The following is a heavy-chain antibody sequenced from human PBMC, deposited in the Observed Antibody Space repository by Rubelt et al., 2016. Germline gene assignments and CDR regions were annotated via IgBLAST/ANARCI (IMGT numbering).Heavy chain of an antibody. V-gene: IGHV4-59*01. CDR3: ARRECPRVGCTGFDP. CDR1: GGSISSYY. D-gene: IGHD5/OR15-5a*01. J-gene: IGHJ5*02. CDR2: IYYIGDT. Sequence: QLQLQESGPGLVKPSETLSLTCTVSGGSISSYYWRWIRQPPGKGLEWIGYIYYIGDTNYNPSLKSGVTISVDTSKNQFSLKLSSVTAADTAVYYCARRECPRVGCTGFDPWGQGTLVTVSS.